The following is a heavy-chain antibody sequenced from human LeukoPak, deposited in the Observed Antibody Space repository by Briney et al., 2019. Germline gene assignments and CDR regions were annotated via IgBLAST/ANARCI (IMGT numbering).Heavy chain of an antibody. CDR1: GGSINSGGYY. CDR3: ARGRRDPL. Sequence: SETLSLTCNVSGGSINSGGYYWNWIRQPPGKGLEWIGYIYYSGNTYYNPSLKSRVTMSIDTSKNQFSLKLSSVTAADTAVYYCARGRRDPLWGRGTLVTVSS. D-gene: IGHD5-24*01. J-gene: IGHJ2*01. V-gene: IGHV4-31*03. CDR2: IYYSGNT.